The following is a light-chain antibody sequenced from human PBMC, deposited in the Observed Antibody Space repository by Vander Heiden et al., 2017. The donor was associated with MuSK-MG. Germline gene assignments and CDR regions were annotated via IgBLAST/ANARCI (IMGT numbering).Light chain of an antibody. J-gene: IGKJ5*01. Sequence: DLQMTPSPSSLSASVGDRVTITCRASQSISSYLNWYQQKPGKAPKLLIYAASSLQSGVPSRFSGRGSGTDFTLTISSLQPEDFATYYCQQSYSFPITFGQGTRLE. V-gene: IGKV1-39*01. CDR3: QQSYSFPIT. CDR1: QSISSY. CDR2: AAS.